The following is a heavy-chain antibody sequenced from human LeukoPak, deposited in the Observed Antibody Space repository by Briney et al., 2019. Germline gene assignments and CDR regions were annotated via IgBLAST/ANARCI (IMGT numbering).Heavy chain of an antibody. D-gene: IGHD6-13*01. Sequence: GGSLRLSCAASGFTFSHYWMHWVRQAPGKGLVWVSRINSDRSSTDYADSVKDRFTISRDNARNTLFLQMNSLRAEGTALYYCAKRIAAAGPCFDYWGQGTLVTVSS. CDR1: GFTFSHYW. J-gene: IGHJ4*02. CDR2: INSDRSST. V-gene: IGHV3-74*01. CDR3: AKRIAAAGPCFDY.